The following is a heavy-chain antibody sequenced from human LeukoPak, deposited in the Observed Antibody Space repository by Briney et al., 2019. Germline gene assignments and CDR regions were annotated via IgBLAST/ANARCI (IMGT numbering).Heavy chain of an antibody. CDR2: IWNDGSNE. CDR3: ASRPGSMIGPFDY. Sequence: GGSLRLSCAASGLTFSKHGMHWVRQTPGKGLGWVAVIWNDGSNEYYADSVKGRFTISRDNSKNTLFLQMNSLRAEDTAVYYCASRPGSMIGPFDYWGQGTLVTVSS. D-gene: IGHD3-22*01. J-gene: IGHJ4*02. V-gene: IGHV3-33*01. CDR1: GLTFSKHG.